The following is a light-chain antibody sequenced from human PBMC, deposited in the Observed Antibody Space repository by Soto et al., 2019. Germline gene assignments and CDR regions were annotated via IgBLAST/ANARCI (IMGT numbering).Light chain of an antibody. V-gene: IGKV1-16*01. CDR3: QPYYSYCR. Sequence: IKMSRSPSSLSAYVGDRVTITCRTSQSISTYLHWSQQKPGNAPNLLIYAASTLQSGVPLRFSGSGSGTEFTLTISSLQPDDFATYYCQPYYSYCRFAHGTKVDIK. CDR2: AAS. J-gene: IGKJ1*01. CDR1: QSISTY.